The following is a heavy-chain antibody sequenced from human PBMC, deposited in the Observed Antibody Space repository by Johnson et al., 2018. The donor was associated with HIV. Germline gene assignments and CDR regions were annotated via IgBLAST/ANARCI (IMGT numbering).Heavy chain of an antibody. D-gene: IGHD1-26*01. J-gene: IGHJ3*02. CDR1: GFTFSSYP. V-gene: IGHV3-30-3*01. CDR2: ISYDATNK. CDR3: ARDFRSVGANDAFDI. Sequence: QVQLVESGGGVVQPGRSLRLSCAASGFTFSSYPVHWVRQAPGKGLEWVAVISYDATNKYYADSVKGRFTISRDNSKNTLYLQMNSLRTEDTALYYCARDFRSVGANDAFDIWGQGTMVTVSS.